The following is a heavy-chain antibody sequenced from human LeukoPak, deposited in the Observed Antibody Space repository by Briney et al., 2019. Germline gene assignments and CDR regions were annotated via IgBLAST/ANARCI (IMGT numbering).Heavy chain of an antibody. CDR2: INHSGVT. V-gene: IGHV4-34*01. CDR1: GGSFSGYH. Sequence: PSETLSLTCAVYGGSFSGYHWTWIRQPPGKGLEWIGEINHSGVTNYKPSLKSRVTISVDTSKNQFSLKLSSVTAADTAVYYCVRPPFCSDTSCFRAFNIWGRGTMVTVSS. CDR3: VRPPFCSDTSCFRAFNI. J-gene: IGHJ3*02. D-gene: IGHD2-2*01.